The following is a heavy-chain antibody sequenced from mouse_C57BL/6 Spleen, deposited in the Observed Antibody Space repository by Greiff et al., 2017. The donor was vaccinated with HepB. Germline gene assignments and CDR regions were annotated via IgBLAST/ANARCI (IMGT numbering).Heavy chain of an antibody. V-gene: IGHV1-39*01. CDR1: GYSFTDYN. Sequence: VHVKQSGPELVKPGASVKISCKASGYSFTDYNMNWVKQSNGKSLEWIGVINPNYGTTSYNQKFKGKATLTVDQSSSTAYMQLNSLTSEDSAVYYCARITTVVADWYFDVWGTGTTVTVSS. CDR3: ARITTVVADWYFDV. CDR2: INPNYGTT. J-gene: IGHJ1*03. D-gene: IGHD1-1*01.